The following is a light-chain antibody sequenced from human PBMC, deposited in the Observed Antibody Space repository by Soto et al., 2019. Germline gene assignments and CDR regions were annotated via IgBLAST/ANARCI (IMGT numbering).Light chain of an antibody. Sequence: EIVLTQSPGTLSLSPGERATLSCSASQSVSSNYLAWYQQKPGQAPRLLIYLASSRATGIPDRFSGSGSGTDFTLTNSSLQSEDVVVDYCQQYGSSPHTFGKGTKLEIK. CDR1: QSVSSNY. CDR3: QQYGSSPHT. J-gene: IGKJ2*01. CDR2: LAS. V-gene: IGKV3-20*01.